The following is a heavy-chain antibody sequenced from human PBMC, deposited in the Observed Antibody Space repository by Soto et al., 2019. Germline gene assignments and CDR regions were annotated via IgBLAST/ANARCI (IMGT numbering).Heavy chain of an antibody. V-gene: IGHV1-69*06. J-gene: IGHJ4*02. Sequence: QVQLVQSGAEVKKPGSSVKVSCKASGGTFSSYAISWVRQAPGQGLEWMGGIIPIFGTANYAQKFQGRVTITADKSTSAAYMELSSLRSEDTAMYYCARDRNIDYGGRGRIYYFDYWGQGTLVTVSS. CDR1: GGTFSSYA. D-gene: IGHD4-17*01. CDR2: IIPIFGTA. CDR3: ARDRNIDYGGRGRIYYFDY.